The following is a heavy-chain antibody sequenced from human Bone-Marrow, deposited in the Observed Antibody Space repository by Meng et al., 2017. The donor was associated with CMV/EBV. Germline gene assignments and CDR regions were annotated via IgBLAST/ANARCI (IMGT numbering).Heavy chain of an antibody. CDR3: ASNGYNGGY. CDR1: GGSISSSSYY. CDR2: IYYSGST. Sequence: SETLSLTCSVSGGSISSSSYYWGWIRQPPGKGLEWIGSIYYSGSTYYNPSLKSRVTISVDTSKNQFSLKLSSVTAADTAVYYCASNGYNGGYWGQGTLVTVSS. J-gene: IGHJ4*02. V-gene: IGHV4-39*01. D-gene: IGHD5-24*01.